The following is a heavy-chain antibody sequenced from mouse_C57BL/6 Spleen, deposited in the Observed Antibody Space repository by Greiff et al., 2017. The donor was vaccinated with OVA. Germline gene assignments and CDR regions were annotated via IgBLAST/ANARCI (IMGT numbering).Heavy chain of an antibody. CDR3: ARGYYYGREWYFDV. D-gene: IGHD1-1*01. CDR1: GYTFTDYN. V-gene: IGHV1-22*01. J-gene: IGHJ1*03. CDR2: INPNNGGT. Sequence: EVQLQQSGPELVKPGASVKMSCKASGYTFTDYNMHWVKQSHGKSLEWIGYINPNNGGTSYNQKFKGKSTLTVNKSSSTAYMELRSLTSEESAVYYCARGYYYGREWYFDVWGTGTTVTVSS.